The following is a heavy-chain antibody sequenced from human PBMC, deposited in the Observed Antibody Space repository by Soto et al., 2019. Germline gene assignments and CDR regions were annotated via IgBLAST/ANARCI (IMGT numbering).Heavy chain of an antibody. J-gene: IGHJ4*02. D-gene: IGHD3-10*01. CDR1: GFTFSDYY. CDR3: ARVSYGSGFFDY. Sequence: GSLRLSCAASGFTFSDYYMSWIRQAPGKGLEWVSYISSSSSYTNYADSVKGRFTISRDNAKNSLYLQMNSLRAEDTAVYYCARVSYGSGFFDYWGQGTLVTVSS. V-gene: IGHV3-11*06. CDR2: ISSSSSYT.